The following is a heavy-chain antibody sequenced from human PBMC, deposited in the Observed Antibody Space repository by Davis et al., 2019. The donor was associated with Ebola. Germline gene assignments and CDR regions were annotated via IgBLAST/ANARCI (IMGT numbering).Heavy chain of an antibody. CDR2: IIPILGIA. D-gene: IGHD6-19*01. J-gene: IGHJ4*02. V-gene: IGHV1-69*04. CDR3: ASLHPTYSSGWKDY. Sequence: SVKVSCKASGGTFSSYAISWVRQAPGQGLEWMGRIIPILGIANYAQKFQGRVTITADKSTSSAYMELSSLRSEDTAVYYCASLHPTYSSGWKDYWGQGTLVTVSS. CDR1: GGTFSSYA.